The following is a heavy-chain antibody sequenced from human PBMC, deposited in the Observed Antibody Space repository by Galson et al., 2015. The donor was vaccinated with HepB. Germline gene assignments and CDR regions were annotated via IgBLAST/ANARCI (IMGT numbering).Heavy chain of an antibody. J-gene: IGHJ4*02. V-gene: IGHV1-2*02. CDR3: AREGRDGYNNRVSSDY. CDR2: INPNSGGT. Sequence: SVKVSCKASGYTFTDYYMHWVRQAPGQGLEWMGWINPNSGGTNYAQKFQGRVTMARDTSISTAYMELSRLRSDDTAVYYCAREGRDGYNNRVSSDYWGQGTLVTVSS. D-gene: IGHD5-24*01. CDR1: GYTFTDYY.